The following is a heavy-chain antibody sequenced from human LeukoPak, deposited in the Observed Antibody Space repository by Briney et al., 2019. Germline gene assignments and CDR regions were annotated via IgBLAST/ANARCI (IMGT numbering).Heavy chain of an antibody. CDR3: VKGRIYCCYPSLDY. CDR1: GFTFSDYA. J-gene: IGHJ4*02. V-gene: IGHV3-64D*06. D-gene: IGHD2-2*01. Sequence: GGSLRLSCSVSGFTFSDYAMHWVRQAPGKGLKYVSAITNNGGSTYYADSAKGRFSVSRDNSKNTVYLQLSSLRPDDTAVYYRVKGRIYCCYPSLDYWGQGTLVTVSS. CDR2: ITNNGGST.